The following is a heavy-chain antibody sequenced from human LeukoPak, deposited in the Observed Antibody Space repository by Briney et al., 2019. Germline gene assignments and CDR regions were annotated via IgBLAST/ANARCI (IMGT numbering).Heavy chain of an antibody. D-gene: IGHD3-22*01. V-gene: IGHV1-24*01. J-gene: IGHJ4*02. CDR3: ATGRGGYYYDSSGYPTY. CDR2: FDPEDGET. Sequence: GASVKVSCKVSGYTLTELSMHWVRQAPGKGHEWMGGFDPEDGETIYAQKFQGRVTMTEDTSTDTAYMELSSLRSEDTAVYYCATGRGGYYYDSSGYPTYWGQGTLVTVSS. CDR1: GYTLTELS.